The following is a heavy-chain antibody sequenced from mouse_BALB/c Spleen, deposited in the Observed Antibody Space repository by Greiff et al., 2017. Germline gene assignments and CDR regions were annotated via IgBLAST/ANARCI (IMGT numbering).Heavy chain of an antibody. CDR1: GSPFPSYW. V-gene: IGHV1S81*02. CDR2: IIPSNGRT. D-gene: IGHD1-2*01. Sequence: QVQLQQPGAELVKPGVSGKFSCKASGSPFPSYWMTGVKQRLGQGLEGIGEIIPSNGRTNYNEKFKSKATLTVDKSSSTAYMQLSSLTSEDSAVYYCANLRLSYYFDYWGQGTTLTVSS. J-gene: IGHJ2*01. CDR3: ANLRLSYYFDY.